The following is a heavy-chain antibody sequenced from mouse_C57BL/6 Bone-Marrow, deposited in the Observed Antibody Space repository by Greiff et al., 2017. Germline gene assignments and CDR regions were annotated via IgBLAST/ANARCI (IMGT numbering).Heavy chain of an antibody. Sequence: DVMLVESGGGLVQPGGSMKLSCVASGFTFSNYWMNWVRQSPEKGLEWVAQIRLKSDNYATHYAESVKGRFTISRDDSKSSVYLQMNNLRAEDTGIYYCTGVRRAWFAYWGQGTLVTVSA. CDR1: GFTFSNYW. J-gene: IGHJ3*01. CDR3: TGVRRAWFAY. V-gene: IGHV6-3*01. CDR2: IRLKSDNYAT.